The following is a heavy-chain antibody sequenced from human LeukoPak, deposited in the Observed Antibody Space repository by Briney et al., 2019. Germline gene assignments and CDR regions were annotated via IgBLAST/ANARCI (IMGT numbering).Heavy chain of an antibody. V-gene: IGHV3-53*01. CDR2: LHPGGNT. CDR3: ARGHYPGSAS. J-gene: IGHJ5*02. D-gene: IGHD3-10*01. CDR1: GFTVSDTH. Sequence: PGGPLRLSCAASGFTVSDTHMSWVRQAPGKGLEWVSVLHPGGNTYYADSVKGRFTISRDNSKNTLYLQMNSLRAEDTAVYYCARGHYPGSASWGQGTLVTVSS.